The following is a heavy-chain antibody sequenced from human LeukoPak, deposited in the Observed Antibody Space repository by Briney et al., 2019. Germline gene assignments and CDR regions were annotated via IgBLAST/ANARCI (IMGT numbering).Heavy chain of an antibody. CDR1: GFTFSSYG. J-gene: IGHJ4*02. V-gene: IGHV3-23*01. CDR2: ISGSGGST. Sequence: GGSLRLSCAASGFTFSSYGMSWVRQAPGKGLEWVSAISGSGGSTYYADSVKGRFTISRDNSKNTLYLQMNSLRAEDTAVYYCARRFRGVKSYYFDYWGQGTLVTVSS. CDR3: ARRFRGVKSYYFDY. D-gene: IGHD3-10*01.